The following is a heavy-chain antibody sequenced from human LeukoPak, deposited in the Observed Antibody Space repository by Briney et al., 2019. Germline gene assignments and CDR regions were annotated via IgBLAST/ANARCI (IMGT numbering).Heavy chain of an antibody. V-gene: IGHV3-73*01. CDR3: IHYGSGSYSTDY. CDR1: GVTFSGAD. CDR2: IRTKGNRYAT. Sequence: PGGSLRLSCAASGVTFSGADMHWVRQASGKGLEWVGRIRTKGNRYATAYAASVKGRFTISRDDSKNTAYLQMNSLKTEDTAVYYCIHYGSGSYSTDYWGQGTLVTVSS. J-gene: IGHJ4*02. D-gene: IGHD3-10*01.